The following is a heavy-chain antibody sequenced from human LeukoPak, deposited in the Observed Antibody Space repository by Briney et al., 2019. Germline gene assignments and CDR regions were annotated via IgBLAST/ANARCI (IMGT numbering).Heavy chain of an antibody. CDR1: GFIVSNKY. V-gene: IGHV3-53*01. CDR3: ARGGIQLWLPMAD. D-gene: IGHD5-18*01. Sequence: GGSLRLSCAASGFIVSNKYMSWVRQAPGRGLEWVSIIYTGGSTYYADSVKGRFTISRDNSKNTLYLQMNSLRVEDTAVYYCARGGIQLWLPMADWGQGTLVPVSS. CDR2: IYTGGST. J-gene: IGHJ1*01.